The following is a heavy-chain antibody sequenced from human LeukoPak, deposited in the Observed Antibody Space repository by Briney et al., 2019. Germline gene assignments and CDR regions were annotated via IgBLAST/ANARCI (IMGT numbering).Heavy chain of an antibody. CDR2: INAGNGNT. CDR3: ARDRGSGWVLDFDY. J-gene: IGHJ4*02. CDR1: GYTFTSCA. V-gene: IGHV1-3*01. Sequence: VASVKVSCKASGYTFTSCAMHWVRQAPGQRLEWMGWINAGNGNTKYSQKFQGRVTITRDTSASTAYMELSSLRSEDTAVYYCARDRGSGWVLDFDYWGQGTLVTVSS. D-gene: IGHD6-19*01.